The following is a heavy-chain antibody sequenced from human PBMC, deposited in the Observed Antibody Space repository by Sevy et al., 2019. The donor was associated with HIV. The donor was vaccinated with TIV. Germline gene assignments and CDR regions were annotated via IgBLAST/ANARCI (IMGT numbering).Heavy chain of an antibody. D-gene: IGHD4-17*01. J-gene: IGHJ3*02. CDR3: ARELGGDYDRTLAFDI. CDR2: ISSNGNTI. CDR1: EFTFSDYY. V-gene: IGHV3-11*01. Sequence: GGSLRLSCAASEFTFSDYYMNWIRQAPGKGLEWVSHISSNGNTIYYADSVKGRFTISRDNAKNSLYLQVNSLRAEDTAVYYCARELGGDYDRTLAFDIWGQGTMVTVSS.